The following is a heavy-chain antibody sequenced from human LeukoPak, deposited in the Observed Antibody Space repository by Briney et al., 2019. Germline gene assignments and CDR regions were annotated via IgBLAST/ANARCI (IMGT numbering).Heavy chain of an antibody. CDR2: IKQDGREK. D-gene: IGHD2-2*01. Sequence: GGSLRLSCAATGFTFSSYWMSWVRQAPGKGLEWVANIKQDGREKYYVDSVKGRFTISRDNAKNSLYLQMNSLRAEDTAVYYCARDALGYCSSTSSLCYYGMDVWGKGTTVTVSS. V-gene: IGHV3-7*03. J-gene: IGHJ6*04. CDR3: ARDALGYCSSTSSLCYYGMDV. CDR1: GFTFSSYW.